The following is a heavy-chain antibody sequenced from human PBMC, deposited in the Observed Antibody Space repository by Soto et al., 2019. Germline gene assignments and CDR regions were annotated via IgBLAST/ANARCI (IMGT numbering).Heavy chain of an antibody. V-gene: IGHV4-59*01. J-gene: IGHJ4*02. CDR1: GGYISSYY. CDR2: IYYSGST. D-gene: IGHD2-2*01. Sequence: PSETLSLTCTVSGGYISSYYWTWIRQPPGKGLEWIGYIYYSGSTNYNPSLKSRVTMSIDTSKNQFSLKLSSVTAADTAVYYCARAFGSTMPSLFWSQGTLVTVSS. CDR3: ARAFGSTMPSLF.